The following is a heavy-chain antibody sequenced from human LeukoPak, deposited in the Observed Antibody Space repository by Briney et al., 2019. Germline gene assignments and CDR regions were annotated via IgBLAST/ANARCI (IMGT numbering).Heavy chain of an antibody. Sequence: GRSLRLSCAASGFTFSSYGMHWVRQAPGKGLEWVSVISGSGGSTYYADSVKGRFTISRDNSKNTLYLQMNSLRAEDTAVYYCVRGVPVVPGIDYWGQGTLVTVSS. CDR1: GFTFSSYG. CDR3: VRGVPVVPGIDY. D-gene: IGHD2-2*01. J-gene: IGHJ4*02. CDR2: ISGSGGST. V-gene: IGHV3-23*01.